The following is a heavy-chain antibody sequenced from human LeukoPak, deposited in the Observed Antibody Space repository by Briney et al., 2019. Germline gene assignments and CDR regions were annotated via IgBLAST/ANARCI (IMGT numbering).Heavy chain of an antibody. J-gene: IGHJ6*03. CDR3: ARGSAEYQLLYPYYYYYMDV. V-gene: IGHV4-59*01. CDR2: IYYSERT. CDR1: SGSSSSYY. D-gene: IGHD2-2*02. Sequence: SETLSLTCTVSSGSSSSYYWSWMRQPPGKGLEWIGYIYYSERTNYNPPLKSRVTISVDTSKNQFSLKLSSVTAADTAVYYCARGSAEYQLLYPYYYYYMDVWGKGTTVTVSS.